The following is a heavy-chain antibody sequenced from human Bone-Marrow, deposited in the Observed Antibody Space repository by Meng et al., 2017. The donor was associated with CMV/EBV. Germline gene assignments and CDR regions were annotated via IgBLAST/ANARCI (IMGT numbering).Heavy chain of an antibody. CDR1: GYTFTGYY. J-gene: IGHJ4*02. V-gene: IGHV1-2*02. CDR2: INPNSGGT. CDR3: ARVFSRSESQYNPVDY. Sequence: ASVKVSCKASGYTFTGYYMHWVRQAPGQGLEWMGWINPNSGGTNYAQKFQGRVTMTRDTSISTAYMELSRLRSDDTAVYYCARVFSRSESQYNPVDYWGRGTRVTVSS. D-gene: IGHD1-1*01.